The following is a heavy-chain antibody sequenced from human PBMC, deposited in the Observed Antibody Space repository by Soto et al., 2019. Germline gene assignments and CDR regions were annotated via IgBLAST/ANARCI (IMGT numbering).Heavy chain of an antibody. CDR2: ISSAGSNE. Sequence: QVQLVESGGGVVQPGRSLRLSCAASGFPFSDYGIHWVRQAPGKGLEWVAVISSAGSNEYYADSVKGRFTISRDNYKNTVSLQMHSLTTEDSASYYCAKQISPYCSRVTCYDLYFYYAMDVWGQGTTVTVSS. CDR1: GFPFSDYG. V-gene: IGHV3-30*18. CDR3: AKQISPYCSRVTCYDLYFYYAMDV. D-gene: IGHD2-2*01. J-gene: IGHJ6*02.